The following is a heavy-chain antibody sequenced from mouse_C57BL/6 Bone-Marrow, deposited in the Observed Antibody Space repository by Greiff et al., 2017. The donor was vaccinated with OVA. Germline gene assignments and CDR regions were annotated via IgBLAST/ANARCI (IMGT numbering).Heavy chain of an antibody. V-gene: IGHV1-7*01. CDR3: ARSGVLRSFAY. CDR1: GYTFSSFW. CDR2: INPSSGYT. Sequence: LQESGAELAKPGASVKLSCKASGYTFSSFWLHWVKQRPGQGLERIAYINPSSGYTKYKQKFKDKATMTADKSSSKANMQLRSLTSEDYAGFYSARSGVLRSFAYWGQGTLVTVSA. J-gene: IGHJ3*01. D-gene: IGHD1-3*01.